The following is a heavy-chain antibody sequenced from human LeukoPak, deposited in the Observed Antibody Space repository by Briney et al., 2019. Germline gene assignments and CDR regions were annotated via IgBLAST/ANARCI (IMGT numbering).Heavy chain of an antibody. V-gene: IGHV1-24*01. Sequence: GASVKVSCKVSGYTLTELSMHWVRQAPGKGLEWMGGFDPEDGETIYAQKFQGRVTMTGDTSTDTAYMGLSSLRSEDTAVYYCATDDGQQQLVRHYWGQGTLVTVSS. J-gene: IGHJ4*02. CDR3: ATDDGQQQLVRHY. CDR2: FDPEDGET. D-gene: IGHD6-13*01. CDR1: GYTLTELS.